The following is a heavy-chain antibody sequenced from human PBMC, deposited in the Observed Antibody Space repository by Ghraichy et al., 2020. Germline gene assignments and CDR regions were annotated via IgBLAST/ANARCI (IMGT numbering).Heavy chain of an antibody. CDR1: GGSISSYY. V-gene: IGHV4-59*01. J-gene: IGHJ4*02. CDR2: IYYSGST. Sequence: SETLSLTCTVSGGSISSYYWSWIRQPPGKGLEWIGYIYYSGSTNYNPSLKSRVTISVDTSKNQFSLKLSSVTAADTAVYYCASGELRRSGDFDYWGQGTLVTVSS. CDR3: ASGELRRSGDFDY. D-gene: IGHD1-7*01.